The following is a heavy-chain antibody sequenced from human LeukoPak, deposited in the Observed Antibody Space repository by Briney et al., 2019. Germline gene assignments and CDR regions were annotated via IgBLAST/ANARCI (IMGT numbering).Heavy chain of an antibody. CDR2: ITSSSSDT. D-gene: IGHD3-9*01. CDR3: ARDYDILTGYFRGGFDY. Sequence: TGGSLRLSCAPSGFTFSDYYMSWIRQAPGKGLEWISYITSSSSDTNYADSVKGRFTISRDNAKKSLYLQMNSLRAEDTAVYYCARDYDILTGYFRGGFDYWGQGTLVTVSS. V-gene: IGHV3-11*05. CDR1: GFTFSDYY. J-gene: IGHJ4*02.